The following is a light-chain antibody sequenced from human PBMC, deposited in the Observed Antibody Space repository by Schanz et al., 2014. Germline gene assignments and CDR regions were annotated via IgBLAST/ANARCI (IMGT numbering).Light chain of an antibody. CDR3: LLSYSDARPGV. V-gene: IGLV7-46*01. CDR2: DTS. J-gene: IGLJ3*02. CDR1: TGAVTSGHY. Sequence: QAVVTQEPSLTVSPGGTVTLTCGSSTGAVTSGHYPYWFQQKSGQAPRTLIYDTSNKHSWTPARFSGSLLGGKAALTLSGAQPEDEAEYYCLLSYSDARPGVLGGGTKLTVL.